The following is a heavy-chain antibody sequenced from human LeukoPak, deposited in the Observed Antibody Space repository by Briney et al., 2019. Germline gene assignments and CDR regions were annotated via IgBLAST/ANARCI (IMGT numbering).Heavy chain of an antibody. CDR3: ARDKRDYDFWSGYFYYYYGMDV. CDR1: GFTFSDYY. J-gene: IGHJ6*02. D-gene: IGHD3-3*01. Sequence: GGSLRLSCAASGFTFSDYYMSWIRQAPGKGLEWVSYISSSGSTIYYADSVKGRLTISRDNAKNSLYLQMNSLRAEDTAVYYCARDKRDYDFWSGYFYYYYGMDVWGQGTTVTVSS. V-gene: IGHV3-11*01. CDR2: ISSSGSTI.